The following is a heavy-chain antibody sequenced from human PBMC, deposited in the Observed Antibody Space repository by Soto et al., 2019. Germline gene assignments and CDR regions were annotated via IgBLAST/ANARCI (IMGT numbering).Heavy chain of an antibody. D-gene: IGHD2-8*01. J-gene: IGHJ3*02. CDR1: GYTFTSYA. CDR3: ARDRGLVLMVYPPVGAFDI. CDR2: INAGNGNT. V-gene: IGHV1-3*01. Sequence: QVQLVQSGAEVKKPGASVKVSCKASGYTFTSYAMHWVRQAPGQRLEWMGWINAGNGNTKYSQKFQGRVTITRDTSASTAYMELSSLRSEDTAVYYCARDRGLVLMVYPPVGAFDIWGQGTMVTVSS.